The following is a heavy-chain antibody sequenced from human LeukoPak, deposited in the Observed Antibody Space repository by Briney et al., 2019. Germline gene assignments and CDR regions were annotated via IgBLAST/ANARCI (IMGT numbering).Heavy chain of an antibody. D-gene: IGHD2-21*02. CDR1: GFTFSSYA. V-gene: IGHV3-23*01. CDR2: ISGSGGST. CDR3: ARSIVVVTAIKGGFWFDP. J-gene: IGHJ5*02. Sequence: GGSLRLSCAASGFTFSSYAMSWVRQAPGKGLEWVSAISGSGGSTYYADSVKGRFTISRDNSKNTLYLQMNSLRAEDTAVYYCARSIVVVTAIKGGFWFDPWGQGTLVTVSS.